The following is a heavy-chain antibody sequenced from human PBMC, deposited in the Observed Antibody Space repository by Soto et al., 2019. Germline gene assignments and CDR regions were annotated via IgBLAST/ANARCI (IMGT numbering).Heavy chain of an antibody. D-gene: IGHD3-22*01. CDR2: IWYDGSNK. V-gene: IGHV3-33*01. CDR1: GFTFSSYG. Sequence: GSLRLSCAASGFTFSSYGMHWVRQAPGKGLEWVAVIWYDGSNKYYADSVKGRFTISRDNSKNTLYLQMNSLRAEDTAVYYCARDQWNDSSGYSMYYFDYWGQGTLVTVSS. CDR3: ARDQWNDSSGYSMYYFDY. J-gene: IGHJ4*02.